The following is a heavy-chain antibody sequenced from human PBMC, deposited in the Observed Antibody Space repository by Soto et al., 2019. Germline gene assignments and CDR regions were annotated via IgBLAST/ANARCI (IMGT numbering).Heavy chain of an antibody. CDR1: GFSFSSSW. J-gene: IGHJ3*02. D-gene: IGHD2-21*02. V-gene: IGHV3-74*03. Sequence: EVQLVESGGGLVQPGGSLRLSCAASGFSFSSSWMHWVRQAPGKGLVWVSRISFDGTATTSADAVKGRFIISRDNTKITLFPQTHNLRADDKAMYYCVRDRRLRGHPFDIWGQGTFVSVSS. CDR2: ISFDGTAT. CDR3: VRDRRLRGHPFDI.